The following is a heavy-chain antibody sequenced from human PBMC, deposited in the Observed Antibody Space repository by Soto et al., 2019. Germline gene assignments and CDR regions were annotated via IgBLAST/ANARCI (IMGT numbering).Heavy chain of an antibody. CDR3: ARGKVVVTDY. CDR2: ISSSGSTI. Sequence: PGGYRRLSCAASGLTFSAYYMSWFRQDPGKGPEWVSYISSSGSTIYYADSVKGRFTISRDNAKNSLYLQMNSLRAEDTAVYYCARGKVVVTDYCAQRTLV. D-gene: IGHD3-22*01. CDR1: GLTFSAYY. V-gene: IGHV3-11*01. J-gene: IGHJ4*02.